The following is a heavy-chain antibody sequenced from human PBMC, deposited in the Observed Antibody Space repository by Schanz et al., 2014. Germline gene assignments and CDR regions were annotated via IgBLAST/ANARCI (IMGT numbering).Heavy chain of an antibody. CDR3: AKQIHYDILTGTRN. CDR2: IDGKSTTV. J-gene: IGHJ4*02. D-gene: IGHD3-9*01. Sequence: DLVESGGGLIQRGESLRLSCSASGFSFSSYSMNWVRQAPGKGLEWLSYIDGKSTTVYYADSVKGRFTVSRDNARNSLYLHMNTLGAEDTAVYYCAKQIHYDILTGTRNWGQGTLVTVSS. V-gene: IGHV3-48*01. CDR1: GFSFSSYS.